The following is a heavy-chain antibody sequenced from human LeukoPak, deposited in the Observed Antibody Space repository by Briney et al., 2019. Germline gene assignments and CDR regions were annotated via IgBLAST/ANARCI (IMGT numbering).Heavy chain of an antibody. CDR1: GGSFSGYY. D-gene: IGHD3-3*01. CDR2: IYSGGST. CDR3: ARGGESWSGYPPDY. V-gene: IGHV3-53*01. J-gene: IGHJ4*02. Sequence: ETLSLTCAVYGGSFSGYYWSWIRQAPGKGLEWVSVIYSGGSTYYADSVKGRFTISRDNSKNTLYLQMHSLRVEDTAVYYCARGGESWSGYPPDYWGQGTLVTVSS.